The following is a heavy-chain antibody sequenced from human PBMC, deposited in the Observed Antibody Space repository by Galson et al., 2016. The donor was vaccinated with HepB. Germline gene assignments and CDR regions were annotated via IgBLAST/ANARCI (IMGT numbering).Heavy chain of an antibody. V-gene: IGHV3-30*03. J-gene: IGHJ6*02. Sequence: SLRLSCAASGFTFIDYGVHWVRRAPGEGLEWVAVISYDGGSKNYADPVKGRFTVSRDNAKNTRYLQRNSLRAEDTAVYYCASDALKESGSPRHFNYYSGMDVWGQGTTVTVS. CDR2: ISYDGGSK. D-gene: IGHD1-26*01. CDR3: ASDALKESGSPRHFNYYSGMDV. CDR1: GFTFIDYG.